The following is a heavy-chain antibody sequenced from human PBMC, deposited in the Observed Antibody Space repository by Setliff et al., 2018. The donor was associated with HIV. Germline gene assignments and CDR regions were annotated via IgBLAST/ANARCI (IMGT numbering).Heavy chain of an antibody. D-gene: IGHD3-16*01. CDR1: GFTFSSYC. J-gene: IGHJ6*03. V-gene: IGHV3-21*01. Sequence: GESLKISCVASGFTFSSYCMDWFRQAPGKGLEWVSSISFGGTYIYQSDSVRGRFTISRDDAKKSLYLQMNSLGAEDTAVYYCARSGGIGNYNWDVWGKGTTVTVSS. CDR2: ISFGGTYI. CDR3: ARSGGIGNYNWDV.